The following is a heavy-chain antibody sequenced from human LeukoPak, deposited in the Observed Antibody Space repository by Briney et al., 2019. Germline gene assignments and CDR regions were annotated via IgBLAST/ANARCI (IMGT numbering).Heavy chain of an antibody. CDR1: GGSISSYY. D-gene: IGHD6-13*01. V-gene: IGHV4-59*08. J-gene: IGHJ2*01. CDR2: IYYSGST. CDR3: ARQSSRYFDL. Sequence: SETLSLTCTVSGGSISSYYWSWIRQPPGKGLEWIGYIYYSGSTNYNPSLKSRVTISVDTSKNPFSLKLSSVTAAGTAVYYCARQSSRYFDLWGRGTLVTVSS.